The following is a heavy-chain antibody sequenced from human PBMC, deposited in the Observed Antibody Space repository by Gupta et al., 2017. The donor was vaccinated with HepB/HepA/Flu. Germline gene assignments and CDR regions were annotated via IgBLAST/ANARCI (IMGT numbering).Heavy chain of an antibody. V-gene: IGHV3-23*01. CDR1: GFTFSSDA. J-gene: IGHJ4*02. CDR3: INDPNCISG. CDR2: ISHLALTT. Sequence: EVQLLESGGGFLPPGGCLRLSCVASGFTFSSDAMTWVRQAQGKGLGGVYIISHLALTTYYADSVNGRFTTFSDNPKYTVYLHTDSLCVEDTALYYCINDPNCISGWGQGTLVTVSS. D-gene: IGHD2-21*01.